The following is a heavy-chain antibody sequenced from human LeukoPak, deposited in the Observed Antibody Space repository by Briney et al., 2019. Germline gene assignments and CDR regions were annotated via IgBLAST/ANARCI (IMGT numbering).Heavy chain of an antibody. CDR1: GGSFSSGSYY. CDR2: IYYSGST. CDR3: ARARITMVRGGFYGMDV. Sequence: PSETLSLTCTVSGGSFSSGSYYWSWIRQPPGKGLEWIGYIYYSGSTNYNPSLKSRVTISVDTSKDQFSLKLSSVTAADTAVYYCARARITMVRGGFYGMDVWGKGTTVTVSS. J-gene: IGHJ6*04. V-gene: IGHV4-61*01. D-gene: IGHD3-10*01.